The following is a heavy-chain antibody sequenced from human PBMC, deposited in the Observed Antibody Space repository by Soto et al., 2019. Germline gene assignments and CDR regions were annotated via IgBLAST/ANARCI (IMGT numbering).Heavy chain of an antibody. CDR3: ARDREQLAKFDY. Sequence: AGGSLRLSCAASGFTFSSYSMNWVRQAPGKGLEWVSSISSSSSYIYYADSVKGRFTISRDNAKNSLYLQMNSLRAEDTAVYYCARDREQLAKFDYWGQGTLVTVSS. CDR1: GFTFSSYS. D-gene: IGHD6-13*01. V-gene: IGHV3-21*01. CDR2: ISSSSSYI. J-gene: IGHJ4*02.